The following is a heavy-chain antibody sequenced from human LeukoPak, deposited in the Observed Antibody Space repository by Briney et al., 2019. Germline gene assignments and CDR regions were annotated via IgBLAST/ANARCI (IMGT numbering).Heavy chain of an antibody. CDR3: ARGLGSDY. CDR1: GGSFSGYY. CDR2: INHSGST. D-gene: IGHD3-10*01. V-gene: IGHV4-34*01. Sequence: SETLSLTCAVYGGSFSGYYWSWIRQPPGKGLEWIGEINHSGSTNYNPSLKSRVTISVDTSKNQFSLKLSSVTAADTAVYYCARGLGSDYWGQGTLVTVSS. J-gene: IGHJ4*02.